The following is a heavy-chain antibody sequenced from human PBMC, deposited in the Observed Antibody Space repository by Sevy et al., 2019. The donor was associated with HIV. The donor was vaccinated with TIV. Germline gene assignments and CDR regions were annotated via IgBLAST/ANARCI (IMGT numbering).Heavy chain of an antibody. CDR1: GGTFGTKA. CDR3: VTSGTETDYFES. J-gene: IGHJ4*02. V-gene: IGHV1-69*10. Sequence: ASVKVSCKASGGTFGTKALNWVRQAPGQGLEWMGGVIPVFDIANFAQKFQDRVAITAGKSSTTAYLELKSLKSDDTAVYYCVTSGTETDYFESWGQGTLVTVSS. D-gene: IGHD3-10*01. CDR2: VIPVFDIA.